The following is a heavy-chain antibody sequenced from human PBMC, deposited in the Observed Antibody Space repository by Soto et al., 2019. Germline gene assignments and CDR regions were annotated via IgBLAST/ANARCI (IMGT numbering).Heavy chain of an antibody. CDR3: ATDDMNRGRFDF. D-gene: IGHD1-1*01. V-gene: IGHV1-18*01. J-gene: IGHJ4*01. CDR1: GHSSTHNG. Sequence: QLQLVQSGAELKMPGASVKVSCKASGHSSTHNGISWVRRAPGQGLEWMGWININRGDVNHAPKFQGRVTRTPDTSTTTAYMELRSLRLDDTAVYFCATDDMNRGRFDFWGHGTLVTVSS. CDR2: ININRGDV.